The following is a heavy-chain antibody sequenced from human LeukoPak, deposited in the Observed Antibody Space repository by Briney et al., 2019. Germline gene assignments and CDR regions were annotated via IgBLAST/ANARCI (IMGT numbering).Heavy chain of an antibody. CDR3: ARDPNCSSTSCFLSVRPKYYFDY. Sequence: PGGSLRLSCAASGFTSSSYSMNWVRQAPGKGLEWVSSISSSSSYIYYADSVKGRFTISRDNAKNSLYLQMNSLRAEDTAVYYCARDPNCSSTSCFLSVRPKYYFDYWGQGTLVTVSS. V-gene: IGHV3-21*01. D-gene: IGHD2-2*01. CDR2: ISSSSSYI. J-gene: IGHJ4*02. CDR1: GFTSSSYS.